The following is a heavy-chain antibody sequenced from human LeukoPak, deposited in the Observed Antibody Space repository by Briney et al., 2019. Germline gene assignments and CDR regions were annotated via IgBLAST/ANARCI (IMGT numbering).Heavy chain of an antibody. D-gene: IGHD3-10*01. CDR1: GFTFDDYA. CDR3: AKDPSSTELFAYYFDY. J-gene: IGHJ4*02. V-gene: IGHV3-9*01. Sequence: GGSLRLSCAASGFTFDDYAMHWVRQAPGKGLEWVSGISWNSGSIGYADSVKGRFTISGDNAKNSLYLQMNSLRAEDTALYYCAKDPSSTELFAYYFDYWGQGTLVTVSS. CDR2: ISWNSGSI.